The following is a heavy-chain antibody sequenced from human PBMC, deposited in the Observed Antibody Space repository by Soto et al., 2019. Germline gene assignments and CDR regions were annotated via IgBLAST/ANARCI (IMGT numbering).Heavy chain of an antibody. CDR1: GFTFSSYS. D-gene: IGHD3-22*01. Sequence: RLSCAASGFTFSSYSMNWVRQAPGKGLEWVSSISSSSSYIYYADSVKGRFTISRDNAKNSLYLQMNSLRAEDTAVYYCARDFDYYDSSDGAFDIWGQGTMVTVSS. CDR3: ARDFDYYDSSDGAFDI. V-gene: IGHV3-21*01. CDR2: ISSSSSYI. J-gene: IGHJ3*02.